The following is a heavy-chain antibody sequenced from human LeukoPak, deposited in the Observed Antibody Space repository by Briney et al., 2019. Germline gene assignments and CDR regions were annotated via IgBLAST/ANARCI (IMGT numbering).Heavy chain of an antibody. CDR1: GGSISSGSYY. D-gene: IGHD2-2*03. Sequence: SQTLSLTCTVSGGSISSGSYYWSWIRQPAGKGLERIGRIYTSGSTNYNPSLKSRVTISVDTSKNQFSLKLSSVTAADTAVYYCARGVGYCSSTSCYHYYGMDVWGQGTTVTVSS. V-gene: IGHV4-61*02. CDR2: IYTSGST. J-gene: IGHJ6*02. CDR3: ARGVGYCSSTSCYHYYGMDV.